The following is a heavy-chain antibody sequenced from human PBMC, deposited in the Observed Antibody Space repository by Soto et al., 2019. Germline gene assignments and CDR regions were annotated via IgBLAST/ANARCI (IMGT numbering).Heavy chain of an antibody. CDR2: INAGNGNT. J-gene: IGHJ4*02. V-gene: IGHV1-3*01. Sequence: ASVKVSCKASGYTFTGYAMHWVRQAPGQRLEWMGWINAGNGNTKYSQKFQGKVTITRDTSASTAYKELSSLRSEDTAVYYCARAVAVAADFDYWGQGTLVTVSS. D-gene: IGHD6-19*01. CDR1: GYTFTGYA. CDR3: ARAVAVAADFDY.